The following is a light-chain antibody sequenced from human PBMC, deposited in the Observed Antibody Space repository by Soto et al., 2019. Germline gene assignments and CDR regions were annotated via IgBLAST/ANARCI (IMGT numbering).Light chain of an antibody. Sequence: DIQMTQSPLSVSASVGDRVTISCRASQGISTWLAWYQQKPGKAPKLLIYAASSLQTGVPSRFSGSGSGTDFTLTISSLQSEDSATYYCQQSYSAPWTFGQGTKVEIK. CDR1: QGISTW. J-gene: IGKJ1*01. CDR3: QQSYSAPWT. CDR2: AAS. V-gene: IGKV1-12*01.